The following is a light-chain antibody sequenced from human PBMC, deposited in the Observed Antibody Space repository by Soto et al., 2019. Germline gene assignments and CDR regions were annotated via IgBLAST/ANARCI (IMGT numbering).Light chain of an antibody. J-gene: IGLJ3*02. CDR2: DVN. Sequence: QSALTQPASVSGSPGQSIAISCTGTSSDVGSYNFVSWYQQHPDKAPKLMIYDVNNRPSGVSSRFSGSKSGNTASLTISGLQAEDEADYYCTSPRSGGTWVFGGGTKVTVL. CDR3: TSPRSGGTWV. CDR1: SSDVGSYNF. V-gene: IGLV2-14*01.